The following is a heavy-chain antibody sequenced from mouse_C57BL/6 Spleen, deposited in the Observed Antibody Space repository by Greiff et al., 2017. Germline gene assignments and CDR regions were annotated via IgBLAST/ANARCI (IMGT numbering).Heavy chain of an antibody. V-gene: IGHV1-54*01. Sequence: QVHVKQSGAELVRPGTSVKVSCKASGYAFTNYLIEWVTQRPGQGLEWIGVINPGSGGTNYNEKFKGKATLTADKSSSTAYMQRSILTSEDSAVYFCARGGYYGSSYFDYWGQGTTLTVSS. CDR3: ARGGYYGSSYFDY. J-gene: IGHJ2*01. CDR2: INPGSGGT. CDR1: GYAFTNYL. D-gene: IGHD1-1*01.